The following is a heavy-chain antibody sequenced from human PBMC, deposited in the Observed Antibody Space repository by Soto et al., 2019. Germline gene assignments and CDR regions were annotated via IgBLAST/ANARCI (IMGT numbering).Heavy chain of an antibody. CDR1: GGSISSYY. J-gene: IGHJ6*03. V-gene: IGHV4-59*01. Sequence: SETLSLTCTVSGGSISSYYWSWIRQPPGKGLEWIGYIYYSGSTNYNPSLKSRVTISVDTSKNQFSLELSSVTAADTAVYYCARFDGDYVGYYYMDVWGKGTTVTVSS. CDR2: IYYSGST. CDR3: ARFDGDYVGYYYMDV. D-gene: IGHD4-17*01.